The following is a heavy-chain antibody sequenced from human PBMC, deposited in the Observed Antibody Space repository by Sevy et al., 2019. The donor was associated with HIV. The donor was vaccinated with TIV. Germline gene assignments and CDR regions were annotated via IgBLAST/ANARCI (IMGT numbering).Heavy chain of an antibody. CDR1: GFIFSTYG. CDR3: VSGPSIAAAGNFAY. Sequence: GGSLRLSCTASGFIFSTYGMHWVRQAPGKGLEWVALIWYDGSSQYYADSVQGRFTISRDNSKNTLDLQMNSLRAEDTAVYYCVSGPSIAAAGNFAYWGQGTLVTVSS. J-gene: IGHJ4*02. D-gene: IGHD6-13*01. V-gene: IGHV3-33*08. CDR2: IWYDGSSQ.